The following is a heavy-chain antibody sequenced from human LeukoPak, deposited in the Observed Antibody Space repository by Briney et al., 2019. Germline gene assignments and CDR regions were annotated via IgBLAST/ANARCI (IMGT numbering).Heavy chain of an antibody. CDR1: GYSISSGYY. V-gene: IGHV4-38-2*02. CDR3: ARGADYYYYMDV. Sequence: SETLSLTCTVSGYSISSGYYWSWIRQPPGKGLEWIGEINHSGSTNYNPSLKSRVTISVDTSKNQFSLKLSSVTAADTAVYYCARGADYYYYMDVWGKGTTVTVSS. J-gene: IGHJ6*03. CDR2: INHSGST.